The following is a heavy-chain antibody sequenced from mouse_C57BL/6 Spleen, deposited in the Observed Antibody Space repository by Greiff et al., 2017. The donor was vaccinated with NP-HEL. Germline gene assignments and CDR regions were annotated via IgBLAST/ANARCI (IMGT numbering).Heavy chain of an antibody. CDR2: ISNLAYSI. Sequence: EVKLQESGGGLVQPGGSLKLSCAASGFTFSDYGMAWVRQAPRKGPAWVAFISNLAYSIYYADTVTGRFTISRENAKNTLYLEMSSLRSEDTAMYYCARPQGYYAMDYWGQGTSVTVSS. CDR3: ARPQGYYAMDY. J-gene: IGHJ4*01. CDR1: GFTFSDYG. V-gene: IGHV5-15*01.